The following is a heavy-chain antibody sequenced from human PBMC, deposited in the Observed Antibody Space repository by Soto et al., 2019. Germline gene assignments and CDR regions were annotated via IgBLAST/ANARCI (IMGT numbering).Heavy chain of an antibody. D-gene: IGHD6-13*01. Sequence: SRTLSLTCAMSGDSVSSNSAAWNWIRQSPSRGLEWLGRTYYRSKWYNDYAVSVKSRITINPDTSKNKLSLQLNSVTPEDTAVYYCARGIIAAAGIGWFDPWGQGILVTVSA. CDR1: GDSVSSNSAA. V-gene: IGHV6-1*01. CDR3: ARGIIAAAGIGWFDP. CDR2: TYYRSKWYN. J-gene: IGHJ5*02.